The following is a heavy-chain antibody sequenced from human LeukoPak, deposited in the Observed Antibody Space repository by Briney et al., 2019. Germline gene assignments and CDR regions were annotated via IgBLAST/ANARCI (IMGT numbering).Heavy chain of an antibody. Sequence: PSETLSLTCTVSGGSISSYYWSWIRQPPGKGLEWIGYIYYSGSTNYNPSLKSRVTISVDTSENQFSLKLSSVTAADTAVYYCARLEVLLWFGELYGMDVWGQGTTVTVSS. CDR1: GGSISSYY. J-gene: IGHJ6*02. CDR3: ARLEVLLWFGELYGMDV. V-gene: IGHV4-59*08. D-gene: IGHD3-10*01. CDR2: IYYSGST.